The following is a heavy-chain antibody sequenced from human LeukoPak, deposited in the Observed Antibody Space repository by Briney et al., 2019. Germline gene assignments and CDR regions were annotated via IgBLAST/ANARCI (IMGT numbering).Heavy chain of an antibody. CDR2: IYYSGST. V-gene: IGHV4-30-4*08. Sequence: PSETLSLSCTVSGGSISSGDYYWSWIRQPPGKGREWIGYIYYSGSTYYNPSLKSRVTISVDTSENQFSLKLSSVTAADTAVYYCAREGSSGSYWTFDYWGQGTLVTVSS. J-gene: IGHJ4*02. D-gene: IGHD1-26*01. CDR3: AREGSSGSYWTFDY. CDR1: GGSISSGDYY.